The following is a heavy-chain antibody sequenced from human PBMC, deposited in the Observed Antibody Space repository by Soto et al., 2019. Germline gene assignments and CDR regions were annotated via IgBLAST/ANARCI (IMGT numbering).Heavy chain of an antibody. CDR1: GGSISSSSYY. Sequence: SETLSLTCTVSGGSISSSSYYWGWIRQPPGKGLEWIGSIYYSGSTYYNPSLKSRVTISVDTSKNQFSLKLSSVTAADTAVYYCGRPGYKHYYYYGMDVWGQGTTVTVSS. V-gene: IGHV4-39*01. CDR2: IYYSGST. CDR3: GRPGYKHYYYYGMDV. D-gene: IGHD5-12*01. J-gene: IGHJ6*02.